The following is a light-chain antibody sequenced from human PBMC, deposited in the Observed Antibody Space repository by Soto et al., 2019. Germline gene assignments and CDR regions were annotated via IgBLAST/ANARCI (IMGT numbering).Light chain of an antibody. J-gene: IGKJ5*01. Sequence: DVQVTQSPSFVSASVGDRVTITCRASQGIGTWLAWYQQKPGKAPSLLIYGATDLQSGVPSRFSGSGLGTHFSLTIFSLQPEDFATYYCQQTNSLPITFGQGTRLEIK. CDR3: QQTNSLPIT. CDR2: GAT. V-gene: IGKV1D-12*01. CDR1: QGIGTW.